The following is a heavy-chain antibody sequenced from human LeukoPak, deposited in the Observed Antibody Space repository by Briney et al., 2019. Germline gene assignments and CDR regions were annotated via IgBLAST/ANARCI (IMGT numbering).Heavy chain of an antibody. CDR2: ISTSSSYI. D-gene: IGHD2-15*01. V-gene: IGHV3-21*01. CDR1: GFTFSSYS. J-gene: IGHJ4*02. CDR3: ARLEKGIIRGYCSGGSCYENDY. Sequence: PGGSLRLSCAASGFTFSSYSMNWVRQAPGKGLEWVSFISTSSSYIYYADSVKGRFTISRDNAKNSLYLQMNSLRAEDTAVYYCARLEKGIIRGYCSGGSCYENDYWGQGTLVTVSS.